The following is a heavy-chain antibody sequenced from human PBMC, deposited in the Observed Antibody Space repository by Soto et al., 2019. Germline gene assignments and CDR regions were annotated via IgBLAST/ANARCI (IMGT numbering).Heavy chain of an antibody. CDR3: ARAKNYYDSSGRWYFDL. D-gene: IGHD3-22*01. Sequence: VPLVESGGGVVQPGRSLRLSCAASGFTFSTYSMHWVRQAPGKGLEWVAVISYAGGDESYADSVKGRFTISRDNSKNTLFLHMDSLRDEDTAVYYCARAKNYYDSSGRWYFDLWGRGTLVTVSS. CDR1: GFTFSTYS. J-gene: IGHJ2*01. V-gene: IGHV3-30-3*01. CDR2: ISYAGGDE.